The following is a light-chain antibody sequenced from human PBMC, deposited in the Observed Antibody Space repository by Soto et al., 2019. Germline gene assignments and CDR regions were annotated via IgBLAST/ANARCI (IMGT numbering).Light chain of an antibody. Sequence: DIVMTQSPLSLPVTLGQPASISCRSSLSLVYSDGSTNLNWFQQRPGQSPRRLIYKVSNRDSGVPDRFSGSGSGTDFTLEISRVEAEDVGVYYCMQGTHWPPITFGQGTRLEIK. CDR1: LSLVYSDGSTN. J-gene: IGKJ5*01. CDR3: MQGTHWPPIT. CDR2: KVS. V-gene: IGKV2-30*01.